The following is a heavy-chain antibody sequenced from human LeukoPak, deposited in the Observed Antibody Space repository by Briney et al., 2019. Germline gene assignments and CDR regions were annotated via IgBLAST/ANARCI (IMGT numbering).Heavy chain of an antibody. V-gene: IGHV3-21*01. Sequence: GGSLRLSCAASGFTFSGYSMNWVRQAPEKGLEWVSSISSSSSYIYYADSVKGRFTISRDNAKNSLYLQMNSLRAEDTAVYYCARVVAVAGPDYWGQGTLVTVSS. CDR3: ARVVAVAGPDY. D-gene: IGHD6-19*01. CDR1: GFTFSGYS. J-gene: IGHJ4*02. CDR2: ISSSSSYI.